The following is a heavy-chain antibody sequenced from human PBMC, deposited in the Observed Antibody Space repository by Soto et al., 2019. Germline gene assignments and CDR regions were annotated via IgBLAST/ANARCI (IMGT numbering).Heavy chain of an antibody. CDR2: INHSGRV. CDR3: ARGFIVATIAQNYYYYYGMGV. D-gene: IGHD5-12*01. CDR1: GGSFSGHS. Sequence: PSETLSLTCAVYGGSFSGHSWTWIRQSPGKGLEWIGDINHSGRVNYSPSLKSRVTISLDTSKNQFSLKLSSVTAADTAVYYCARGFIVATIAQNYYYYYGMGVWGQGTTVTVSS. J-gene: IGHJ6*02. V-gene: IGHV4-34*01.